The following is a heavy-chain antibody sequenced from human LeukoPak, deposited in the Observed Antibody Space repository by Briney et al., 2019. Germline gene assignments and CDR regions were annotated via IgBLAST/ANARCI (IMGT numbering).Heavy chain of an antibody. Sequence: ASVKVSCKASGYTFTGYYMHWVRQAPGQGLEWMGRINPNSGGTNHAQKFQGRVTMTRDTSISTAYMELSRLRSDDTAVYYCARSRAVADHFDYWGQGTLVTVSS. CDR3: ARSRAVADHFDY. J-gene: IGHJ4*02. CDR2: INPNSGGT. CDR1: GYTFTGYY. D-gene: IGHD6-19*01. V-gene: IGHV1-2*06.